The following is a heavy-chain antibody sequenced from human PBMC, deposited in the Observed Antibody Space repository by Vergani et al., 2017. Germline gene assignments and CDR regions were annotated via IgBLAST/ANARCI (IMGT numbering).Heavy chain of an antibody. J-gene: IGHJ3*02. V-gene: IGHV3-23*01. Sequence: EVQLLESGGGLVQPGGSLRLSCAASGFTFSSYAMSWVRQAPGKGLEWVSAISGSGGSTYYADSVKGRFTISRDNSKNTLYLQMNSLRAEDTAVYYCAKLRDPIVVVPTTIFFEPFNIWGQGTMVTVSS. CDR2: ISGSGGST. CDR3: AKLRDPIVVVPTTIFFEPFNI. CDR1: GFTFSSYA. D-gene: IGHD2-15*01.